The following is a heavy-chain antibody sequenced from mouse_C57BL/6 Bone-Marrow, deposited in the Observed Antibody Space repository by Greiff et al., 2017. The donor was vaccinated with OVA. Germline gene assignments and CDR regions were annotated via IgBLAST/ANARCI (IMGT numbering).Heavy chain of an antibody. V-gene: IGHV1-7*01. CDR2: INPSSGYT. Sequence: QVQLQQSGADLAKPGASVKLSCKASGYTFTSYWMHWVKQRPGQGLEWIGYINPSSGYTKYNQKFKDKAPLTADKYSSTAYMQLSNLTYEDSAVYDCARATVVAPCAMDDWGQGTSVTVSS. CDR1: GYTFTSYW. D-gene: IGHD1-1*01. J-gene: IGHJ4*01. CDR3: ARATVVAPCAMDD.